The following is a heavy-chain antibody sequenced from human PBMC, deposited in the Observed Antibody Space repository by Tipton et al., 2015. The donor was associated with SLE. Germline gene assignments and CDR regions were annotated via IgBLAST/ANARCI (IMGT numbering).Heavy chain of an antibody. CDR1: GGSFSGYY. CDR3: ARSAGTHQLGMDV. V-gene: IGHV4-34*01. D-gene: IGHD1-1*01. CDR2: INHSGST. Sequence: TLSLTCAVYGGSFSGYYWSWIRQPPGKGLEWIGEINHSGSTNYNPSLKSRVTISVDTSKNQFSLKLSSVTAADTAVYYCARSAGTHQLGMDVWGQGTTVTVSS. J-gene: IGHJ6*02.